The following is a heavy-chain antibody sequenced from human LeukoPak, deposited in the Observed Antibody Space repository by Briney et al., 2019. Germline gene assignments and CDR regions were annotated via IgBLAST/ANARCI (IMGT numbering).Heavy chain of an antibody. J-gene: IGHJ5*02. CDR2: IYYSGST. CDR3: ARRSGYYLNWFDH. D-gene: IGHD3-3*01. Sequence: SETLSLTCTVSGGSISRYYWSWVRQPPGKGLEWIGYIYYSGSTNYNPSLKSRVTISVDTSKKQFSLKHSSVNAADTAVYYCARRSGYYLNWFDHWGQGTLVTVSS. CDR1: GGSISRYY. V-gene: IGHV4-59*08.